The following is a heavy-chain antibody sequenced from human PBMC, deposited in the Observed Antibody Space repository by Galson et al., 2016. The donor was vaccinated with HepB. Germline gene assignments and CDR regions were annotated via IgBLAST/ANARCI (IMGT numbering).Heavy chain of an antibody. CDR2: ISWNSGNV. CDR3: ARGRQQSDLKLRFLDWSYLIPCAMDV. J-gene: IGHJ6*02. CDR1: GFAFDDYA. V-gene: IGHV3-9*01. Sequence: SLRLSCAASGFAFDDYAFHWVRQAPGKGLEWVSSISWNSGNVLYVDSVKGRFTISRDNAKNSLYLQMNSLKTEDSALYFCARGRQQSDLKLRFLDWSYLIPCAMDVWVQGTTVTVSS. D-gene: IGHD3/OR15-3a*01.